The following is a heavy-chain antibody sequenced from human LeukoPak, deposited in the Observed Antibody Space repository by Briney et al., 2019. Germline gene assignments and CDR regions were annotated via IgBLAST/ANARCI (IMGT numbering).Heavy chain of an antibody. CDR3: ARGTGTSDY. D-gene: IGHD1-1*01. V-gene: IGHV4-34*01. Sequence: SETLSLTCAVYGGSFSGYYWSWIRQPPGKGLEWIGEINHGGSTNYNPSLKSRVTISVDTSKNQFSLKLSSVTAADTAVYYCARGTGTSDYWGQGTLVTVFS. J-gene: IGHJ4*02. CDR2: INHGGST. CDR1: GGSFSGYY.